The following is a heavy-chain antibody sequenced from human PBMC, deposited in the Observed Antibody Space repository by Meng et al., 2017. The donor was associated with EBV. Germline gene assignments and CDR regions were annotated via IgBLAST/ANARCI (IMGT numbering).Heavy chain of an antibody. CDR3: AKGADLAAAGTFWFDP. D-gene: IGHD6-13*01. V-gene: IGHV1-2*06. CDR1: GSTFTGYY. Sequence: GQLVRSGAEVKKPGASVKVSCKASGSTFTGYYMHWVRQAPGQGLEWMGRINPNSGGTNYAQKFQGRVTMTRDTSISTAYMELSRLRSDDTAVYYCAKGADLAAAGTFWFDPWGQGTLVTVSS. CDR2: INPNSGGT. J-gene: IGHJ5*02.